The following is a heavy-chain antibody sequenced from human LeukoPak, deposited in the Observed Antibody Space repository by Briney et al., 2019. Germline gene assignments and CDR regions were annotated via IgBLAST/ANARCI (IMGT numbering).Heavy chain of an antibody. J-gene: IGHJ4*02. Sequence: GGSLRLSCAASGFSFSSYGMQWVRQAPGKGLQWVAVVSYDGSNIDYADSVKGRFTISRDNSKNTLYLQMNSLRAEDTAVYYCAQGFTAITYWGQGTLVTVSS. CDR3: AQGFTAITY. V-gene: IGHV3-30*03. CDR2: VSYDGSNI. CDR1: GFSFSSYG. D-gene: IGHD2-21*02.